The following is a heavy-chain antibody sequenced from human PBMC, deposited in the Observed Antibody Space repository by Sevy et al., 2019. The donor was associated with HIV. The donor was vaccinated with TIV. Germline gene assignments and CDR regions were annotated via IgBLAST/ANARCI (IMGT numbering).Heavy chain of an antibody. Sequence: GGSLRLSCGASGFVFNSYWMTWVSQAPGKGLEWVATIKQDGSEKYYVDSVKGRFTISRDNVKNSVHLQMSSLRVEDTAMYYCARDYSWGQGTQVTVSS. CDR3: ARDYS. J-gene: IGHJ4*02. CDR2: IKQDGSEK. V-gene: IGHV3-7*01. CDR1: GFVFNSYW.